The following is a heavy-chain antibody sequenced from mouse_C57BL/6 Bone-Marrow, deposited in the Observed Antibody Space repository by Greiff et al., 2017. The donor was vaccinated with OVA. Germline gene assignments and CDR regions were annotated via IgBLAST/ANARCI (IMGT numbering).Heavy chain of an antibody. CDR1: GYTFTSYG. Sequence: QVQLQQSGAELARPGASVKLSCKASGYTFTSYGISWVKQRTGQGLEWIGEIYPRSGNTYYNEKFKGKATLTADKSSSTAYMELRSLTSEDSAVYCCARSRVYYGSSYWYFDVWGTGTTVTVSS. D-gene: IGHD1-1*01. CDR3: ARSRVYYGSSYWYFDV. CDR2: IYPRSGNT. V-gene: IGHV1-81*01. J-gene: IGHJ1*03.